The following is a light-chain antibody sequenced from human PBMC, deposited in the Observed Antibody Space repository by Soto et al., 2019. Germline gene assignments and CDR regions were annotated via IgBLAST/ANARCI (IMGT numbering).Light chain of an antibody. CDR1: SSDVGGYNY. V-gene: IGLV2-14*03. Sequence: QSVLTQPASVSGSPGQSITISCTGTSSDVGGYNYVSWYQQHPGKAPKLMIYDVSNRPSGVSNRFSGSKSGNTASLTISGLQAEDDADYYCSSYTSSRTRVYGPGTKLTV. CDR2: DVS. J-gene: IGLJ1*01. CDR3: SSYTSSRTRV.